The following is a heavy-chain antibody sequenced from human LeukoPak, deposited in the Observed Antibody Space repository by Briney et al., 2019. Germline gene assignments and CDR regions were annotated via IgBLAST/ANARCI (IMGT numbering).Heavy chain of an antibody. CDR2: ISGSGGST. V-gene: IGHV3-23*01. D-gene: IGHD7-27*01. CDR1: GFTVTTYY. Sequence: GGSLRLSCTASGFTVTTYYMSWVRQAPGKGLEWVSVISGSGGSTYYSDSVKGRVTISRDNSKNTLFLQMNSLRAEDTAVYYCAKASDLGRGYFDSWGQGTLVTVSS. J-gene: IGHJ4*02. CDR3: AKASDLGRGYFDS.